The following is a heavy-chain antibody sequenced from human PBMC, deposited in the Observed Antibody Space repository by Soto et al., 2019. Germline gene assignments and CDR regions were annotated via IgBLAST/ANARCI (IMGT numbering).Heavy chain of an antibody. CDR2: ISYAGSNK. CDR1: GFTFSTYA. CDR3: ARPLWRDDYNGGYFDL. V-gene: IGHV3-30-3*01. Sequence: QVQLVESGGGVVQPGRSLRLSCAASGFTFSTYAMHWVRQAPGKGLEWVAVISYAGSNKYYADSVKGRFTISRDSSKNTLYRQMNSLRTEDTAVYYCARPLWRDDYNGGYFDLWGRGTLVTVSS. D-gene: IGHD4-4*01. J-gene: IGHJ2*01.